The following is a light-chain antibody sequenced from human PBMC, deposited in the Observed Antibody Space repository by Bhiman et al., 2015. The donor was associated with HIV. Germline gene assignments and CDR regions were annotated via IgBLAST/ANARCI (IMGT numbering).Light chain of an antibody. Sequence: CTGTSSDVGVFNYVSWYQQHPGKAPRLIIYDVNERPSGVSDHFSASKSGNTASLTISGLQAEDEADYSTVFGSGTKVTVL. CDR2: DVN. J-gene: IGLJ1*01. V-gene: IGLV2-14*03. CDR3: V. CDR1: SSDVGVFNY.